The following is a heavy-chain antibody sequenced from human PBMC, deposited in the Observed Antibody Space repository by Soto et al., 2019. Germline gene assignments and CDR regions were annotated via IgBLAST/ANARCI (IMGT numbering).Heavy chain of an antibody. V-gene: IGHV1-8*01. Sequence: ASVKDSCKASGYTYTSYDIYWVRQATGQGVAGMGWMNPNTGNSGYAQKFQGRVTVTSDTSINTVHMELSSLRSEDTAVYYCARRAETNGWNGFGADKYYFDFWGQGTLVTVSS. CDR1: GYTYTSYD. CDR3: ARRAETNGWNGFGADKYYFDF. CDR2: MNPNTGNS. D-gene: IGHD1-1*01. J-gene: IGHJ4*02.